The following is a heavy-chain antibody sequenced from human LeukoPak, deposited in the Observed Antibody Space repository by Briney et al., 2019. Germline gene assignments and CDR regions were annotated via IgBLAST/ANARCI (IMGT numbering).Heavy chain of an antibody. CDR2: IKTKTDGGTA. CDR3: TTEWALAGNFY. V-gene: IGHV3-15*01. J-gene: IGHJ4*02. D-gene: IGHD6-19*01. Sequence: GGSLRLSCTASGFTFGDYAMSWVRQAPGKGLEWVGRIKTKTDGGTADYAAPVKGRFTISRDDSKNTLFLQMNSLKTEDTAVYYCTTEWALAGNFYWGQGTLVTVSS. CDR1: GFTFGDYA.